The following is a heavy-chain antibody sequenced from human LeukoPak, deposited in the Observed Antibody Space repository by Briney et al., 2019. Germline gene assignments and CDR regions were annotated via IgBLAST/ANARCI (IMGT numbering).Heavy chain of an antibody. CDR1: GFTFSSYW. V-gene: IGHV3-7*01. CDR3: ARFGSEGY. D-gene: IGHD6-19*01. Sequence: GGSLRLSCAASGFTFSSYWMSWVRQAPGKGLEWVANIKQDGSENYYVDSVEGRFTISRDNAKNSLFLQMNSLGAEDTAVYYCARFGSEGYWGQGTLVTVSS. J-gene: IGHJ4*02. CDR2: IKQDGSEN.